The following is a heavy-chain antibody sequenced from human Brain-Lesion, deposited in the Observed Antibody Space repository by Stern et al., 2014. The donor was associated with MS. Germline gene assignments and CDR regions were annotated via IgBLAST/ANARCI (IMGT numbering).Heavy chain of an antibody. D-gene: IGHD2-21*02. J-gene: IGHJ4*02. CDR1: GYTLTELS. Sequence: QVQLLQPGAEVKKPGASVKVSCKASGYTLTELSMHWVRQAPRKGLEWMGGFDPEDGEMIYPQKLQGRVTMTEDTYTDTAYMELNSLRSEDKAMYYCATVSPGAGGDDYRYRHFDYWGQGTLVTVSS. CDR2: FDPEDGEM. CDR3: ATVSPGAGGDDYRYRHFDY. V-gene: IGHV1-24*01.